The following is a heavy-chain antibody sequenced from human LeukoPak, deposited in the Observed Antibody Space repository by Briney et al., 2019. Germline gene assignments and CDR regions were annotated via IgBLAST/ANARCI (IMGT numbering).Heavy chain of an antibody. CDR1: GFIFSNFG. J-gene: IGHJ4*02. Sequence: AGGSLRLSCAVSGFIFSNFGMHWVRQAPGKGLVWVSGINSDGGTTTYADSVKGRFTISRDNAKNTLYLQMNNLRAEDTAIYYCATDSYVSGSYYRLFYWGQGTLVTVSS. V-gene: IGHV3-74*01. CDR2: INSDGGTT. CDR3: ATDSYVSGSYYRLFY. D-gene: IGHD3-10*01.